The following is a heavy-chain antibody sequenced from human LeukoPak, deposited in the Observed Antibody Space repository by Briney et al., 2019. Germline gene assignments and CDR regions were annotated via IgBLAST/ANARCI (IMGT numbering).Heavy chain of an antibody. D-gene: IGHD3-3*01. V-gene: IGHV1-46*04. J-gene: IGHJ5*01. CDR2: INATGSST. CDR3: ARDASLEDIPWWLDS. CDR1: GYTFTSRW. Sequence: ASVKVSCKASGYTFTSRWMHWVRQAPGHGPEWLGDINATGSSTSYAHKLQGRVTMTRDKSTSADYMELRSVRSEDTAVDYFARDASLEDIPWWLDSWGQGTPVTVSS.